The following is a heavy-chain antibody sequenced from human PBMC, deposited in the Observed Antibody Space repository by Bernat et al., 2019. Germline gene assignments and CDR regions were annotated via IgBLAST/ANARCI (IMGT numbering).Heavy chain of an antibody. CDR1: GFTFSSYW. J-gene: IGHJ2*01. CDR2: IKQDGSEK. D-gene: IGHD6-19*01. Sequence: EVQLVESGGGLVQPGGSLRLSCAASGFTFSSYWMSWVRQAPGKGLEWVANIKQDGSEKYYVDSVKGRFTISRDNAKNSLYLQMNSLRAEDTAVYYCARERGQWPNSRFPLNWYFDLWGRGTLVTVSS. V-gene: IGHV3-7*04. CDR3: ARERGQWPNSRFPLNWYFDL.